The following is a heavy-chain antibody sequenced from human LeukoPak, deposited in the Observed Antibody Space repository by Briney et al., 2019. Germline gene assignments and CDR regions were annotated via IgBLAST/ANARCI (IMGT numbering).Heavy chain of an antibody. D-gene: IGHD4-17*01. Sequence: GGSLRLSCAASGFTFSSYAMSWVRQAPGKGLEWVSAISGSGGSTYYADSVKGRFTISRDNSKNTLYLQMNSRRAEDTAVYYCAKRPYGDYGLDYFDYWGQGTLVTVSS. J-gene: IGHJ4*02. V-gene: IGHV3-23*01. CDR3: AKRPYGDYGLDYFDY. CDR1: GFTFSSYA. CDR2: ISGSGGST.